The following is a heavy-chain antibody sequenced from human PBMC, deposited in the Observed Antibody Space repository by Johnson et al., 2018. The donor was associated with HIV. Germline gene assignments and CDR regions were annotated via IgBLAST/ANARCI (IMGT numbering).Heavy chain of an antibody. V-gene: IGHV3-7*01. Sequence: VQLVESGGGLVQPGGSLRLSCAASGYTFSHYWMSWVRQAPGKGLEWVANIKQAGSEKYFVDSVKGRFTICSDNAEHSLYLQMNTRIAEDTAVYYCAREGQYDSSGYYPSDAFDIWGQGTMVTVSS. D-gene: IGHD3-22*01. CDR3: AREGQYDSSGYYPSDAFDI. CDR2: IKQAGSEK. CDR1: GYTFSHYW. J-gene: IGHJ3*02.